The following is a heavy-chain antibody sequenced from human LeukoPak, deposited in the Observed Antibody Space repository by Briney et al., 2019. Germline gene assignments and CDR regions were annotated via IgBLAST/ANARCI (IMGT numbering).Heavy chain of an antibody. V-gene: IGHV4-59*01. CDR3: ARTGSGRDYYGMDV. D-gene: IGHD5-12*01. CDR2: IYYSGST. Sequence: PSETLSLTCTVSGGSISSYYWSWIRQPPGKGLEWIGYIYYSGSTDYNPSLESRVTISIDTSKNHFSLNLTAVTAADTAIYYCARTGSGRDYYGMDVWGQGTSVTVSS. J-gene: IGHJ6*02. CDR1: GGSISSYY.